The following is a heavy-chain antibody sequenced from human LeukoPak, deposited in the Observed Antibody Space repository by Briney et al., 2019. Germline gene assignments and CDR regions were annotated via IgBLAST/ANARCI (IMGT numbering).Heavy chain of an antibody. Sequence: GGSLRLSCAASGFTFSSYAMSWVRQAPGKGLEWVSAISGSGGSTYYADSVKGRFTISRDNSKNTLYLQMNSLRGEDTAVYYCAKDSLIVVVPAASFDYWGQGTLVTVSS. CDR3: AKDSLIVVVPAASFDY. D-gene: IGHD2-2*01. CDR1: GFTFSSYA. V-gene: IGHV3-23*01. J-gene: IGHJ4*02. CDR2: ISGSGGST.